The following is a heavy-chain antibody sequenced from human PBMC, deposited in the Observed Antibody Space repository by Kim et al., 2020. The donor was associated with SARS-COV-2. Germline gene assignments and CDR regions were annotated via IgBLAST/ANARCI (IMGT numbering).Heavy chain of an antibody. CDR2: IGTAGDT. Sequence: GGSLRLSCAASGFTFSSYDMHWVRQATGKGLEWVSAIGTAGDTYYPGSVKGRFTISRENAKNSLYLQMNSLRAGDTAVYYCAREGGFTIFGVVRSYGMDVWGQGTTVTVSS. CDR1: GFTFSSYD. CDR3: AREGGFTIFGVVRSYGMDV. D-gene: IGHD3-3*01. J-gene: IGHJ6*02. V-gene: IGHV3-13*04.